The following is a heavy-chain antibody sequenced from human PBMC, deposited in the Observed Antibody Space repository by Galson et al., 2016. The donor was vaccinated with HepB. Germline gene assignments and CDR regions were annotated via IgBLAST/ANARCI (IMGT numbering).Heavy chain of an antibody. CDR2: IGTVTSFT. CDR3: AKGVPQGPGGLDP. J-gene: IGHJ5*02. V-gene: IGHV3-23*01. Sequence: SLRLSCAASGFLFSSYPMSLVRQSPGRGLEWISVIGTVTSFTYYADSVKGRFTISRDNFRNTLYLQMNSLRVDDTAVYFCAKGVPQGPGGLDPWGQGTSVIVSA. D-gene: IGHD2-2*01. CDR1: GFLFSSYP.